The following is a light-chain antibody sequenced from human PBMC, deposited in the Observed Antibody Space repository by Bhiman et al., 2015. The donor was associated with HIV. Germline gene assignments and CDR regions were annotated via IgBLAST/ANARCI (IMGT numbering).Light chain of an antibody. Sequence: SYVLTQPPSVSVSPGQTATITCSGDKLEDKYVCWYQQKPGQSPVLVIYQDTKRPSGIPERFSGSNSGNVATLTISGTQAMDEADYYCQAWDRYSAIFGGGTKLTVL. CDR2: QDT. CDR1: KLEDKY. V-gene: IGLV3-1*01. J-gene: IGLJ2*01. CDR3: QAWDRYSAI.